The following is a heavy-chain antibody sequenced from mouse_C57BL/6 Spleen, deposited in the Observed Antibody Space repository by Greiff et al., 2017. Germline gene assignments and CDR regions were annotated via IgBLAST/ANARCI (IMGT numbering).Heavy chain of an antibody. D-gene: IGHD1-2*01. CDR3: VRHHHYDGRNYARDY. CDR1: GFSFNTYA. V-gene: IGHV10-1*01. CDR2: IRSKSNNYAT. J-gene: IGHJ4*01. Sequence: EVQGVESGGGLVQPKGSLKLSCAASGFSFNTYAMNWVRQAPGKGLEWVARIRSKSNNYATYYADSVKDRFTISRDDSESMLYLQMNNLKTEDTAMYYCVRHHHYDGRNYARDYWGQGTSVTVSS.